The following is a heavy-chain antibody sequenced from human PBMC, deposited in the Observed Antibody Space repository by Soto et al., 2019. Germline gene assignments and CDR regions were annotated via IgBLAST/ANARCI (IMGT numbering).Heavy chain of an antibody. CDR3: EKHHYRDYYFDY. D-gene: IGHD1-26*01. V-gene: IGHV3-30*18. CDR2: ISYDGSKK. CDR1: GFTFSSDG. J-gene: IGHJ4*02. Sequence: QVQLVDSGGGVVQPGRSLRLSCAASGFTFSSDGMHWVRQAPGKGLEWVAVISYDGSKKYYADSVKGRFTISRDNSKNTLYLQMNSLRAEDTAVYYCEKHHYRDYYFDYWGQGTLVTVSS.